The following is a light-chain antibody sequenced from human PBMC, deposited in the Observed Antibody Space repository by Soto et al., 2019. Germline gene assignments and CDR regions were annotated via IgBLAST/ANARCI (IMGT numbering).Light chain of an antibody. CDR3: CSYAGSSTFTV. Sequence: QSVLTQPPSVSGAPGQRVTISCTGSSSNIGAGYDVHWYQQLPGTAPKLLIYGNSNRPSGVPDRFSGSKSGTSASLAITGLQAEDEADYYCCSYAGSSTFTVFGGGTKLTVL. CDR1: SSNIGAGYD. CDR2: GNS. J-gene: IGLJ2*01. V-gene: IGLV1-40*01.